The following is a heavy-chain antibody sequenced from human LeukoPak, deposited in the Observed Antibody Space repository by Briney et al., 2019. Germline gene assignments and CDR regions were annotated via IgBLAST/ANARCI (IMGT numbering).Heavy chain of an antibody. CDR3: ARGPTAGTFSFDY. D-gene: IGHD6-13*01. V-gene: IGHV4-61*02. Sequence: SQTLSLTCTVSGGSISSGSYYWSWLRQPAGKGLEWIGRIYTSGSTNYNPSLKSRVTISVDTSKNQFSLKLSSVTAADTAVYYCARGPTAGTFSFDYWGQGTLVTVSS. CDR2: IYTSGST. CDR1: GGSISSGSYY. J-gene: IGHJ4*02.